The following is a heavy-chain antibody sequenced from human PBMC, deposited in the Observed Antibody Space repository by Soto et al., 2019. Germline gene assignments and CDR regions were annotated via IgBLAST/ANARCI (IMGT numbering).Heavy chain of an antibody. Sequence: PGGSLRLSCAASGFTFSSYGMHWVRQAPGKGLEWVAVIWYDGSNKYYADSVKGRFTISRDNSKNTLYLQMNSLRAEDTAVYYCARDLRSSRTTYFDYWGQGTLVTVSS. CDR2: IWYDGSNK. D-gene: IGHD6-13*01. J-gene: IGHJ4*02. V-gene: IGHV3-33*01. CDR1: GFTFSSYG. CDR3: ARDLRSSRTTYFDY.